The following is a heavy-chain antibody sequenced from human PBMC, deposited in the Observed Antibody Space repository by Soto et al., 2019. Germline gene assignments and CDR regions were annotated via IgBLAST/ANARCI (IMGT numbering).Heavy chain of an antibody. Sequence: GASLKVSCKASGYTFTSYGISWVRQAPGQGLEWMGWISAYNGNTNYAQKLQGRVTMTTDTSTSTAYMELRSLRSDDTAVYYCAKATTNGGWFNPFDSWGQGALVTVSS. CDR1: GYTFTSYG. J-gene: IGHJ4*02. CDR2: ISAYNGNT. CDR3: AKATTNGGWFNPFDS. D-gene: IGHD6-19*01. V-gene: IGHV1-18*04.